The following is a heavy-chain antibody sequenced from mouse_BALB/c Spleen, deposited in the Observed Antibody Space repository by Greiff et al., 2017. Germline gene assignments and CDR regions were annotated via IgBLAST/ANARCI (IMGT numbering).Heavy chain of an antibody. Sequence: QVQLQQPGAELVKPGASVKLSCKASGYTFTSYWMHWVKQRPGQGLEWIGEIDPSDSYTNYNQKFKGKATLTVDKSSSTAYMQLSSLTSEDSAVYYCARSRYGNFDAMDYWGQGTSVTVSS. J-gene: IGHJ4*01. D-gene: IGHD2-1*01. V-gene: IGHV1-69*02. CDR2: IDPSDSYT. CDR3: ARSRYGNFDAMDY. CDR1: GYTFTSYW.